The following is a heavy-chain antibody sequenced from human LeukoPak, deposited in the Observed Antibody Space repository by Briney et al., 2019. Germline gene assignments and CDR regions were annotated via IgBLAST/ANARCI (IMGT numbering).Heavy chain of an antibody. D-gene: IGHD5-24*01. Sequence: GGSLRLSCAASGFTFSRYSMNWVRQAPGKGLEWVSLITSSSNYIYYADSVKGRFTISRDNSKNTLYLQMNSLRAEDTAVYYCAKSGYNRFDYWGQGTLVTVSS. CDR2: ITSSSNYI. J-gene: IGHJ4*02. CDR3: AKSGYNRFDY. CDR1: GFTFSRYS. V-gene: IGHV3-21*04.